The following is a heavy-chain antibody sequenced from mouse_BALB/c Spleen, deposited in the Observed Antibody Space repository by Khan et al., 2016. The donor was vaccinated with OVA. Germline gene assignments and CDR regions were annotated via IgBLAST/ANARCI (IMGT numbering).Heavy chain of an antibody. CDR1: GYTFTSYW. Sequence: QVQLQQSGAELAKPGASVKMSCKASGYTFTSYWMHWVKQRPGQGLEWIGYINPSTGYTEYNQKFKDKATLTADKSSSTAYMQLSSLTSEDSAVYYCAPLGSSYAMDYWGQGTSVTVSS. CDR2: INPSTGYT. V-gene: IGHV1-7*01. J-gene: IGHJ4*01. D-gene: IGHD1-1*01. CDR3: APLGSSYAMDY.